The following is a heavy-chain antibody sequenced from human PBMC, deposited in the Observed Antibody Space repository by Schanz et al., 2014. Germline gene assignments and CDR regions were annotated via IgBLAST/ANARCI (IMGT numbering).Heavy chain of an antibody. D-gene: IGHD3-10*01. CDR1: GYTFTNYG. Sequence: QVQLVQSWAELKMPGATVTVSCETSGYTFTNYGVSWVRQAPGQGLEWMGRIIPSLGLAEYEQKFQDKVTITADTSTTTAYMELSGLRSEDTAVYYCARERVERGAGCYYVEVFEIWGQGTLVIVSS. CDR2: IIPSLGLA. V-gene: IGHV1-69*04. CDR3: ARERVERGAGCYYVEVFEI. J-gene: IGHJ4*02.